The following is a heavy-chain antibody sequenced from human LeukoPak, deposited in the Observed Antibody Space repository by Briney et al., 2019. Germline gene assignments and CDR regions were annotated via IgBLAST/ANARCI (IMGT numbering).Heavy chain of an antibody. V-gene: IGHV4-59*01. CDR3: ARHEGSGSYRNFVY. J-gene: IGHJ4*02. Sequence: SETLSLTCTVSGGSISSYYWSWIRQRPGKGLERIGYIYYSGSTNYNPSLTSRVTISVDTSKNQFSLKLSSVTAADTAVYYCARHEGSGSYRNFVYWGQGTLVTVSS. CDR2: IYYSGST. D-gene: IGHD3-10*01. CDR1: GGSISSYY.